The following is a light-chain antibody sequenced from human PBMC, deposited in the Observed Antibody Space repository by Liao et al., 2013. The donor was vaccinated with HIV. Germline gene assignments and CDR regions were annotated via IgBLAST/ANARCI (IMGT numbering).Light chain of an antibody. CDR2: YDS. CDR1: DLGTKT. CDR3: QAWDSSNVV. Sequence: SYELAQPPSVSVAPGKTARITCVGDDLGTKTVHWYQQRPGQAPVLLIEYDSVRPSGIPDRFSAADSGATATLTISGAQAMDEADYYCQAWDSSNVVFGGGAKLTVL. V-gene: IGLV3-21*01. J-gene: IGLJ2*01.